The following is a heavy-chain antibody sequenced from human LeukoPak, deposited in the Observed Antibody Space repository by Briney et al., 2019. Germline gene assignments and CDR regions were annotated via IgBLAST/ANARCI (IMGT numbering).Heavy chain of an antibody. CDR1: GFTFSNYA. V-gene: IGHV3-23*01. D-gene: IGHD1-26*01. J-gene: IGHJ3*02. CDR3: AKSYGGNNNDASGI. Sequence: GGSLRLSCAASGFTFSNYAMSWVRQAPRKGLEWVSGISGSGSNTYSSDSVRGRFTISRDNSKNTLYLQMSSLRAEDTAVYYCAKSYGGNNNDASGIWGQGTMVTVS. CDR2: ISGSGSNT.